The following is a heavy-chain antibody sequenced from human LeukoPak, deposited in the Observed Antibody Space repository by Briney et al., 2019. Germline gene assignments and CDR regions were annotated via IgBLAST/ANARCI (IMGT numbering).Heavy chain of an antibody. J-gene: IGHJ3*01. CDR3: ARDTVRFAPSHPQRAAFDV. Sequence: VASVKVSCKASGYTFTNFGISWVRQAPGQGLEYMGWISTTNGDTNYALKVQGRVTMTTDASTTPATMELRNLRSDDSGVYYCARDTVRFAPSHPQRAAFDVWGQGTMVTVSS. V-gene: IGHV1-18*01. CDR2: ISTTNGDT. CDR1: GYTFTNFG. D-gene: IGHD3-3*01.